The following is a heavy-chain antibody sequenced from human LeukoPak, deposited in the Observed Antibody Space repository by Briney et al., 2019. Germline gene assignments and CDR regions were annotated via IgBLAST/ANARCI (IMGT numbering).Heavy chain of an antibody. CDR3: ARERSEPCASDY. Sequence: ASVKVSCEASGYTFTSYYMRWVRQAPGQGLEWMGIINPSGGSTSYAQKFHGRVTMTRDTTTSTVYMGLSSLRSGDTAVYYCARERSEPCASDYWGQGTLVTVSS. D-gene: IGHD1-26*01. J-gene: IGHJ4*02. CDR1: GYTFTSYY. V-gene: IGHV1-46*01. CDR2: INPSGGST.